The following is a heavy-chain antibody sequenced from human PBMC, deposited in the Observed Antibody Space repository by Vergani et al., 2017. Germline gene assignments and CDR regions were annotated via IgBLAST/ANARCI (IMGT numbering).Heavy chain of an antibody. J-gene: IGHJ6*02. CDR1: GFTLSSYS. CDR2: ISSSSSYI. D-gene: IGHD4-17*01. CDR3: AREEYDNYGDARCYYYYGMDV. Sequence: EVQLVESGGGLVKPGGSLRLSCAASGFTLSSYSMNWVRQAPGKGLEWVSSISSSSSYIYYADSVKGRFTISRDNAKNSLYLQMNSLRAEDTDVYYCAREEYDNYGDARCYYYYGMDVWGQGTTVTVSS. V-gene: IGHV3-21*01.